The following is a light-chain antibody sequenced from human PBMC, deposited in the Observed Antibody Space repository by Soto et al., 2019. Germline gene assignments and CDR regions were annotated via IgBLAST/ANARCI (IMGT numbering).Light chain of an antibody. V-gene: IGKV1-5*03. CDR1: QTISKW. Sequence: DIQMTQSPSTLSASVGDRVTITCRARQTISKWLAWYQQKPGKAPKLLIYKASSLESGVPSRFSGSGSGTEFTLTISGLQPDDSATYYCQHYKTYGQGTKVEIK. CDR3: QHYKT. CDR2: KAS. J-gene: IGKJ1*01.